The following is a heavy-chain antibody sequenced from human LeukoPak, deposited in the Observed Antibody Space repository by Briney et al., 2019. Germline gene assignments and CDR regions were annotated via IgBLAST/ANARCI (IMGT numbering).Heavy chain of an antibody. CDR3: ATISEVWSGYYTVHHDY. D-gene: IGHD3-3*01. V-gene: IGHV1-2*02. CDR2: INPNSGDT. J-gene: IGHJ4*02. Sequence: ASVKVFCKTSGYTLTDYYMRWVRQAPGQGLEWMGRINPNSGDTNYAQKFLGRVTMTRDTSISTAYMELSSLTSDDTAVYYCATISEVWSGYYTVHHDYWGQGTLVTVSS. CDR1: GYTLTDYY.